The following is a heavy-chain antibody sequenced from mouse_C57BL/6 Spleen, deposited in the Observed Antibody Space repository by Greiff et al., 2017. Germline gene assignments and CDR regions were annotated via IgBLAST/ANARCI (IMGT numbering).Heavy chain of an antibody. V-gene: IGHV1-18*01. J-gene: IGHJ4*01. CDR1: GYTFTDYY. CDR2: INPNNGGT. CDR3: ARHREFPMDY. Sequence: EVQLQQSGPELVKPGASVKIPCKASGYTFTDYYMDWVKQSHGKGLEWIGDINPNNGGTNYNQKFKGKATLTVDNSSSTAYMELSSLTSEDTAVYYCARHREFPMDYWGQGTSLTVSS.